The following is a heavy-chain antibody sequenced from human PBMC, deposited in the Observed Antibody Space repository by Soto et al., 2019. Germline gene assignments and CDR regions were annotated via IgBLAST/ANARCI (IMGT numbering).Heavy chain of an antibody. CDR3: AKGFGYCSSTSCYYFDY. D-gene: IGHD2-2*03. CDR1: GFTFSSYA. J-gene: IGHJ4*02. CDR2: ISGSGGSI. Sequence: GGSLRLSCAASGFTFSSYAMSWVRQAPGKGLEWVSAISGSGGSIYYADSVKGRFTISRDNSKNTLYLQMNSLRAEDTAVYYCAKGFGYCSSTSCYYFDYWGQGTLVTV. V-gene: IGHV3-23*01.